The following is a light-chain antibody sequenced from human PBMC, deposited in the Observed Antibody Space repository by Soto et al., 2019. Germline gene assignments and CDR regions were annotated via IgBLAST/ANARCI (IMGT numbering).Light chain of an antibody. CDR3: SSYAGSNNWV. CDR2: EVS. CDR1: SSDVGGYKY. V-gene: IGLV2-8*01. Sequence: QSALTQPPSASGSPGQSVTISSTGTSSDVGGYKYVSWYQQHPGKAPKLMIYEVSKRPSGVPDRFSGSKSGNTASLTVSGLQAEDEADYYCSSYAGSNNWVFGGGTKVTVL. J-gene: IGLJ3*02.